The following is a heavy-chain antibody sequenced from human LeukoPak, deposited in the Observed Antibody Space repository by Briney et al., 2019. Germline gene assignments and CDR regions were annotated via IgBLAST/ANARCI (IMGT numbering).Heavy chain of an antibody. Sequence: GGSLTLSCAASGFTFSSYSMNWVRQAPGKGLEWVSSISSSSSYIYYTHSVKGRFTISIDNAKNSLYLQMNSLTTEDTAVYYCTKEGLGAVSSFSGWFDPWGQGTLVTVSS. J-gene: IGHJ5*02. CDR3: TKEGLGAVSSFSGWFDP. CDR1: GFTFSSYS. D-gene: IGHD3-10*01. V-gene: IGHV3-21*01. CDR2: ISSSSSYI.